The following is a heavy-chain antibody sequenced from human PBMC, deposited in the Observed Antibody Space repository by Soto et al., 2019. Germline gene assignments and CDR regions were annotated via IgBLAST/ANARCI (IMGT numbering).Heavy chain of an antibody. CDR2: IYYSGST. CDR3: ARVLIVVVPAPGLHDAFDI. CDR1: GGSISSGGYY. D-gene: IGHD2-2*01. J-gene: IGHJ3*02. Sequence: QVQLQESGPGLVKPSQTLSLTGTVSGGSISSGGYYWSWIRQHPAKGLEWIGYIYYSGSTYYNPSLKSRVTISVDTSKNQFSLKLSSVTAADTAVYYCARVLIVVVPAPGLHDAFDIWGQGTMVTVSS. V-gene: IGHV4-31*03.